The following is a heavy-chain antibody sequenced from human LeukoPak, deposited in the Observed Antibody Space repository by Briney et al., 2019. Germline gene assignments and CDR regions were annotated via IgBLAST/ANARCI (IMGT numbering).Heavy chain of an antibody. V-gene: IGHV3-74*01. CDR2: INTDGSST. CDR3: ARDWESMVRGVNGWYYYYYRDV. CDR1: GFTFSSYW. Sequence: GGSLRLSCAASGFTFSSYWMHWVRQAPGKGLVWVSRINTDGSSTSYADSVKGRFTISRDNAKNTLYLQMNSLRAEDTAVYYCARDWESMVRGVNGWYYYYYRDVWGKGTTVTVSS. J-gene: IGHJ6*03. D-gene: IGHD3-10*01.